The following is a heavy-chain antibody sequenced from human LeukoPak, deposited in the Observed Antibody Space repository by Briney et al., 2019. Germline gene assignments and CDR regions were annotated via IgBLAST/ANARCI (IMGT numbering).Heavy chain of an antibody. CDR3: ASSGITMVRALDYMDV. V-gene: IGHV4-59*01. Sequence: PSETLSLTCTVSGGSISSYYWSWIRQPPGKGLEWIGYTYYSGSTNYNPSLKSRVTISVDTSKNQFSLKLSSVTAADTAVYYCASSGITMVRALDYMDVWGKGTTVTVSS. CDR2: TYYSGST. CDR1: GGSISSYY. J-gene: IGHJ6*03. D-gene: IGHD3-10*01.